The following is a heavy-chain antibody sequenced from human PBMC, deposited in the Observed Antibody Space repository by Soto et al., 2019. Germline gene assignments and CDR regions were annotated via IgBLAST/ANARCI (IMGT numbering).Heavy chain of an antibody. J-gene: IGHJ6*02. CDR2: LSYDGSNR. Sequence: GGSLRLSCAASGFTFSNYGMHWVRQAPGKGLEWVAVLSYDGSNRYYADSVKGRFTISRDNSKNTLNLQMNSLRAEDTAIYYCAKSHITLVRGVIIPPPYYYYYYGLDVWGQGTTVTVSS. CDR1: GFTFSNYG. CDR3: AKSHITLVRGVIIPPPYYYYYYGLDV. V-gene: IGHV3-30*18. D-gene: IGHD3-10*01.